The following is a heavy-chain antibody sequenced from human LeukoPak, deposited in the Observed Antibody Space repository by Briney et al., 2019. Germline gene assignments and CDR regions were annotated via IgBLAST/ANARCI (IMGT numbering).Heavy chain of an antibody. J-gene: IGHJ4*02. Sequence: ASVKVSCKASGYTFTSYDINWVRQATGQGLEWMGWTNPNSGNTGYAQKFQGRVTMTRNTSISTAYMELSSLRSEDTAVYYCARGPPAIVGATTSDYWGQGTLVTVSS. CDR3: ARGPPAIVGATTSDY. D-gene: IGHD1-26*01. V-gene: IGHV1-8*01. CDR2: TNPNSGNT. CDR1: GYTFTSYD.